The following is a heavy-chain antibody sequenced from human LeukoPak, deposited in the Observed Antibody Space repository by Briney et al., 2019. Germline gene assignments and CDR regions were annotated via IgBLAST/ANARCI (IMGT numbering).Heavy chain of an antibody. CDR2: IIPILGIA. J-gene: IGHJ6*02. CDR3: ARAYYDILTGYPSYYGMDV. D-gene: IGHD3-9*01. Sequence: ASVKVSCKASGGTFSSYAISWVRQAPGQGLEWMGRIIPILGIANYAQKFQGRVTFTADKSTSTAYMELSSLRSEDTAVYYCARAYYDILTGYPSYYGMDVWAKGHGHRLL. CDR1: GGTFSSYA. V-gene: IGHV1-69*04.